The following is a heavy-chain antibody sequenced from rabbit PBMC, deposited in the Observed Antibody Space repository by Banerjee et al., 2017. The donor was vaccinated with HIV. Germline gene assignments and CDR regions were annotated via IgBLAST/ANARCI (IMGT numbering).Heavy chain of an antibody. V-gene: IGHV1S45*01. Sequence: QEQLEESGGDLVKPGASLTLTCTASGFSFSSSYWICWVRQAPGKGLEWIACIITGSVGNTYYASWVNGRFTISKTSSTTVTLQLNSLTAADTATYFCARDGSGWGANFNLWGPGTLVTVS. J-gene: IGHJ4*01. CDR2: IITGSVGNT. CDR3: ARDGSGWGANFNL. CDR1: GFSFSSSYW. D-gene: IGHD4-1*01.